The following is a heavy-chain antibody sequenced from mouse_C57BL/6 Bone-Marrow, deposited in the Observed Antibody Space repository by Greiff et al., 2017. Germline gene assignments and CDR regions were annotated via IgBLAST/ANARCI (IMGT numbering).Heavy chain of an antibody. J-gene: IGHJ3*01. D-gene: IGHD2-2*01. CDR3: ARWLPFAY. CDR1: GYTFTDYY. V-gene: IGHV1-26*01. Sequence: VQLQQSGPELVKPGASVKISCKASGYTFTDYYMNCVKQSHGKSLEWLGDINPNNGGTSYNQKFKGKATLTVDKSSSTAYMERRSLTSEDSAVYYCARWLPFAYWGQGTLVTVSA. CDR2: INPNNGGT.